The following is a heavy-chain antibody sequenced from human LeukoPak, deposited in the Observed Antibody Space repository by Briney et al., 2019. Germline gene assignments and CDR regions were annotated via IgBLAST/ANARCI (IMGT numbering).Heavy chain of an antibody. V-gene: IGHV1-3*01. CDR3: ARESPCSGDGCHARLGY. Sequence: ASVKVSCKASGYTFINDAIHWVRQAPGQTLEWMGWVNAGNGNTKYSQKFQGRVTISRDTSASTAYMELNSLRAEDTAVYYCARESPCSGDGCHARLGYWGQGTLVTVSS. CDR1: GYTFINDA. D-gene: IGHD2-15*01. CDR2: VNAGNGNT. J-gene: IGHJ4*02.